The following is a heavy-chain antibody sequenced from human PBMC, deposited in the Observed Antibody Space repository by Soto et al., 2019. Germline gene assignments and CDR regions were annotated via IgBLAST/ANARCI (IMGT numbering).Heavy chain of an antibody. V-gene: IGHV3-7*01. CDR1: GFTFSSYW. D-gene: IGHD1-7*01. Sequence: GGSLRLSCAASGFTFSSYWMSWVRQAPGKGLEWVANIKQDGSEKYYVDSVKGRFTISRDNAKNSLYLQMNSLRAEDTAVYYCARVTPPWSLTGTTPFDYWGQGTLVTVSS. CDR2: IKQDGSEK. CDR3: ARVTPPWSLTGTTPFDY. J-gene: IGHJ4*02.